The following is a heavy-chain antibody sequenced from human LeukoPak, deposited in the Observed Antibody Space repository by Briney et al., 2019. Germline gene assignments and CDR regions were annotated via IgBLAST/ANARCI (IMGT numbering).Heavy chain of an antibody. D-gene: IGHD3-10*01. J-gene: IGHJ4*02. CDR2: VRNDGSDK. V-gene: IGHV3-30*02. CDR3: AKHYYGSGSQKYYFDY. Sequence: GGSLRLSCAASGFIFSDYGMHWVRQAPGKGLEWVTLVRNDGSDKYYADSVKGRFTISRDNSKNTLYLQMNSLRVEDTAVYYCAKHYYGSGSQKYYFDYWGQGTLVTASS. CDR1: GFIFSDYG.